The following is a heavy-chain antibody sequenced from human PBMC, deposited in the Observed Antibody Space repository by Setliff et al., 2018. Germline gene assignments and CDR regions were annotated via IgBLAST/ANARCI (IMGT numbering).Heavy chain of an antibody. CDR2: IYYSGNT. D-gene: IGHD1-26*01. Sequence: SETLSLTCTVSGASITTGNSYWGWIRQPPGKGLEWIAHIYYSGNTFYNPSLGSRLTISGDTSKNQFSLKLSSVTAADTAVYYCARRIVGAVDGFDIWGQGTMVTVSS. V-gene: IGHV4-39*01. CDR1: GASITTGNSY. J-gene: IGHJ3*02. CDR3: ARRIVGAVDGFDI.